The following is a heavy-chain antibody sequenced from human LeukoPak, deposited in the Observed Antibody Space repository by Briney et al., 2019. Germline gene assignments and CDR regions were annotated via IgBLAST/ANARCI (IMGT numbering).Heavy chain of an antibody. CDR1: GYTFTGYY. CDR3: ARDDSSGYYDAFDI. CDR2: INPNSGGT. V-gene: IGHV1-2*04. D-gene: IGHD3-22*01. Sequence: ASVKVSCKASGYTFTGYYMHWVRQAPRQGLEWMGWINPNSGGTNYAQKFQGWVTMTRDTSISTAYMELSRLRSDDTAVYYCARDDSSGYYDAFDIWGQGTMVTVSS. J-gene: IGHJ3*02.